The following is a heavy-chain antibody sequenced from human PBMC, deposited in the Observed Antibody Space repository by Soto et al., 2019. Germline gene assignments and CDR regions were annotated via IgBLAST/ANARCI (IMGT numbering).Heavy chain of an antibody. CDR3: AREFYYDSSGIGFDS. J-gene: IGHJ4*02. Sequence: SETLSLTCTVSGGSIRSGGYYWSWIRQPPGKGLEWIGDFYSSGSPHHNPSLKNRVSISEDRSKNEFSLKLSSVTAADTAIYYCAREFYYDSSGIGFDSWGQGTLVTVSS. D-gene: IGHD3-22*01. CDR2: FYSSGSP. V-gene: IGHV4-61*08. CDR1: GGSIRSGGYY.